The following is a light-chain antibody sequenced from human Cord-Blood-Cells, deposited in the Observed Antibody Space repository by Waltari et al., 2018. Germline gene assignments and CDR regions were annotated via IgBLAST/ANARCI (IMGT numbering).Light chain of an antibody. V-gene: IGKV1-5*03. CDR3: QQYNSYSYS. CDR1: QSISSW. J-gene: IGKJ2*03. Sequence: DIQMTQAPSTLSSSGGNKVPLTCRASQSISSWLAWYQQKPGKAPKLLIYKASSLESGVPSRFSGSGSGTEFTLTISSLQPDDFATYYCQQYNSYSYSFGQGTKLEIK. CDR2: KAS.